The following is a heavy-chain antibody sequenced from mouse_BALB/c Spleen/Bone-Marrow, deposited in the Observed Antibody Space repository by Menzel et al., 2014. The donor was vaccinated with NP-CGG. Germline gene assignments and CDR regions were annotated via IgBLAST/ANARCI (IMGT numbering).Heavy chain of an antibody. V-gene: IGHV1-7*01. CDR2: INPSTGYT. J-gene: IGHJ2*01. CDR1: GYTFTSYW. CDR3: ARGATVVARYFDS. Sequence: VKLQESGAELAKPGASVMMSCKASGYTFTSYWMHWVKQRPGQALEWIGYINPSTGYTEFNQKFKDKATLTADKSSSTAYMHLGSLTSEDSAVYYCARGATVVARYFDSWGQGTTLTVSS. D-gene: IGHD1-1*01.